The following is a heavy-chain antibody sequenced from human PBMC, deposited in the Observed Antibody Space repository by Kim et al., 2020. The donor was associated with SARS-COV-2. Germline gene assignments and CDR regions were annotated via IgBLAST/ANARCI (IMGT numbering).Heavy chain of an antibody. J-gene: IGHJ4*02. V-gene: IGHV1-46*01. Sequence: ASVKVSCKASGYTFTSYYMHWVRQAPGQGLEWMGIINPSGGSTSYAQKFQGRVTMTRDTSTSTVYMELSSLRSEDTAVYYCARDIVVVPAAMLAFGYWGQGTLVTVSS. CDR3: ARDIVVVPAAMLAFGY. D-gene: IGHD2-2*01. CDR1: GYTFTSYY. CDR2: INPSGGST.